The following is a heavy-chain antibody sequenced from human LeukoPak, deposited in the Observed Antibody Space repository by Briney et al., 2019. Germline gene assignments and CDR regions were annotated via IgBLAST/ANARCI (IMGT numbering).Heavy chain of an antibody. D-gene: IGHD6-19*01. J-gene: IGHJ5*02. CDR1: GFTFSSYG. CDR3: ASLGTLVAVAGTTWFDP. V-gene: IGHV3-30*03. CDR2: ISYDGSNK. Sequence: PGGSLRLSCAASGFTFSSYGMHWVRQAPGKGLEWVADISYDGSNKYYADSVKGRFTISRDNSKNTLYLQMNSLRAEDTAVYYCASLGTLVAVAGTTWFDPWGQGTLVTVSS.